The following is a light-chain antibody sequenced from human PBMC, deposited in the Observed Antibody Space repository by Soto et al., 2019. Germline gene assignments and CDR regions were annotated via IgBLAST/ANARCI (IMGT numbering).Light chain of an antibody. CDR2: YDS. V-gene: IGLV3-21*04. CDR1: NIGSKS. CDR3: QVWDSSSDHPYV. Sequence: ELTQPPSVSVAPGKTARITCGGNNIGSKSVHWYQQKPGQAPVLVIYYDSDQPSGIPERFSGSNSGNTATLTISMVEAGDEADYYCQVWDSSSDHPYVFGTGTKVTVL. J-gene: IGLJ1*01.